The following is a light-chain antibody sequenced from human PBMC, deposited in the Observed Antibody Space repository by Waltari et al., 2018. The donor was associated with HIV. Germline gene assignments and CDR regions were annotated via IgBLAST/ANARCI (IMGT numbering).Light chain of an antibody. Sequence: DIVMTPSPLSLPVTPGKPASISCRSSQSLLYSNGYNYLDWYLQKPGQSPQLLIYLGSNRASGVPDRFSGSGSGTDFTLKISRVEAEDVGVYYCMQALQTPLTFGGGTKVEIK. V-gene: IGKV2-28*01. CDR1: QSLLYSNGYNY. J-gene: IGKJ4*01. CDR2: LGS. CDR3: MQALQTPLT.